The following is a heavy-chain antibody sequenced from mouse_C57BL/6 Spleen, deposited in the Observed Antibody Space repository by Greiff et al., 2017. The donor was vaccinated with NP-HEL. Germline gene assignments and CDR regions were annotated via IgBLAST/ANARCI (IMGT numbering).Heavy chain of an antibody. J-gene: IGHJ3*01. CDR3: ARIDYYGSSYQAWFAY. D-gene: IGHD1-1*01. V-gene: IGHV8-8*01. CDR2: IWWDDDK. Sequence: ESGPGILQPSQTLSLTCSFSGFSLSTFGMGVGWIRQPSGKGLEWLAHIWWDDDKYYNPALKSRLTISKDTSKNQVFLKIANVDTADTATYYCARIDYYGSSYQAWFAYWGQGTLVTVSA. CDR1: GFSLSTFGMG.